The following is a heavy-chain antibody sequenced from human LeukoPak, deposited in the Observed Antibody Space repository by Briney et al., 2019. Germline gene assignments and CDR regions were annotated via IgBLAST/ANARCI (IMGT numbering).Heavy chain of an antibody. V-gene: IGHV3-7*01. CDR1: GFSFSTYW. Sequence: GGSLRLSSAASGFSFSTYWMSWVRQTPEKGLEFVANIDQGGSVRNYMDSLKGRCTISRDNAKKSLYLELNSLRADDTAVYYCARDPESSSFDLWGRGALVTVSS. CDR3: ARDPESSSFDL. J-gene: IGHJ4*02. D-gene: IGHD6-13*01. CDR2: IDQGGSVR.